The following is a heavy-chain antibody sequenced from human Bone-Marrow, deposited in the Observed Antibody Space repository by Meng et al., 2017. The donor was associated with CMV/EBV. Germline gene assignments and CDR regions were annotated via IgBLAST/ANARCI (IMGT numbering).Heavy chain of an antibody. CDR3: ATTTDPRNY. D-gene: IGHD1-14*01. V-gene: IGHV3-9*01. CDR2: ITWNSGRT. J-gene: IGHJ4*02. CDR1: GFTFDDYA. Sequence: SLKISCVASGFTFDDYAMHWVRQAPGTGLEWVSGITWNSGRTGYADSVKGRFTISRDNAQNSLYLQMNSLRAGDTAVYYCATTTDPRNYWGQGTLVTVSS.